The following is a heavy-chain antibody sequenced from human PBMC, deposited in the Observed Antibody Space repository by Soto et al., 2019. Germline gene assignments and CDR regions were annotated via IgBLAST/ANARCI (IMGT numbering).Heavy chain of an antibody. J-gene: IGHJ4*02. CDR3: ARDEYYDILTGYSPDY. V-gene: IGHV3-7*01. Sequence: GGSLRLSCAASGFTFSSYWMSWVRQAPGKGLEWVANIKQDGSEKYYVDSVKGRFTISRDNAKNSLYLQMNSLRAEDTAVYYCARDEYYDILTGYSPDYWGQGTLVTVSS. CDR2: IKQDGSEK. CDR1: GFTFSSYW. D-gene: IGHD3-9*01.